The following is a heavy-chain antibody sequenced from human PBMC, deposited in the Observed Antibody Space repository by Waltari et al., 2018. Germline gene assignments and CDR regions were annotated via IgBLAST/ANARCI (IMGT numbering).Heavy chain of an antibody. D-gene: IGHD4-17*01. CDR1: GYTFSYYY. J-gene: IGHJ5*02. CDR2: INPTSVDT. CDR3: TRDWDGDFWFDP. Sequence: QVQLVQSGAEVKKPGGSVKVPCKASGYTFSYYYIHWVQKAPGQGLEWMGLINPTSVDTNYAQKFQGRATMTSDTSARTVYLELSSRRSEDTAVYYCTRDWDGDFWFDPWGHETLVTVSS. V-gene: IGHV1-46*03.